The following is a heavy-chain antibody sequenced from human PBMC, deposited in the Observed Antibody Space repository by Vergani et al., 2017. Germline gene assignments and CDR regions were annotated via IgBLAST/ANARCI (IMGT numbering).Heavy chain of an antibody. CDR3: VHSPSSSFWDPSTNWFDP. CDR2: IYWDDDK. CDR1: GFSLSTSGVG. Sequence: QITLKESGPTLVKPTQTLTLTCTFSGFSLSTSGVGVGWIRQPPGKALEWLALIYWDDDKRYSPSLKSRLTITKDTSKNQVVLTMTNMDPVDTATYYCVHSPSSSFWDPSTNWFDPWGQGTLVTVSS. V-gene: IGHV2-5*02. J-gene: IGHJ5*02. D-gene: IGHD6-6*01.